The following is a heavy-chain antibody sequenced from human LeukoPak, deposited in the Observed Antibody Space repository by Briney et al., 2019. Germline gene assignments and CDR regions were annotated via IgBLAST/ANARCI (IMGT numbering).Heavy chain of an antibody. J-gene: IGHJ3*02. V-gene: IGHV4-30-4*08. Sequence: SQTLSLTCTVSGGSISSGDYYWSWIRQPPGKGLEWIGYIYYSGSTYYNPSLKSRVTTSVDTSKNQFSLKLSSVTAADTAVYYCARAKGETYYDFWSDQDAFDIWGQGTMVTVSS. CDR1: GGSISSGDYY. D-gene: IGHD3-3*01. CDR2: IYYSGST. CDR3: ARAKGETYYDFWSDQDAFDI.